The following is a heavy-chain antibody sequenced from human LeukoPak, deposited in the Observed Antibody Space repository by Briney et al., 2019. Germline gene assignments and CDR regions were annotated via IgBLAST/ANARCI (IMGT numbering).Heavy chain of an antibody. V-gene: IGHV4-59*01. D-gene: IGHD3-10*01. J-gene: IGHJ4*02. CDR3: AREAYLLLWFGEPRPYYFDY. CDR1: GGSISSYY. CDR2: IYYSGST. Sequence: SETLSLTCTVSGGSISSYYWSWIRQPPGKGLEWIGYIYYSGSTNYNPSLKSRVTISVDTSKNQFSLKLSSVTAADTAVYYCAREAYLLLWFGEPRPYYFDYWGQGTLVTVSS.